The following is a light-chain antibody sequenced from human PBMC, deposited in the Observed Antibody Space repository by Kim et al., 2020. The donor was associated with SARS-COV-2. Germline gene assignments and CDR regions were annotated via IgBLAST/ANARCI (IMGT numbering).Light chain of an antibody. CDR3: QQYDNLPPMYT. Sequence: DIQMTQSPSSLSASVGDRVTITCQASQDITKNLNWYQQKSGKPPKLLIYDTSNLAPGVPSRFSGSGSGTDFAISISSLQPEDLATYYCQQYDNLPPMYTFGQGTKLEI. CDR1: QDITKN. CDR2: DTS. V-gene: IGKV1-33*01. J-gene: IGKJ2*01.